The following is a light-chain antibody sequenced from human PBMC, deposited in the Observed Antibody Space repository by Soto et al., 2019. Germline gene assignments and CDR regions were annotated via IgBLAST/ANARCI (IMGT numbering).Light chain of an antibody. CDR1: SGHSSYI. CDR3: ETWDSNTRV. V-gene: IGLV4-60*02. Sequence: QYVLTQSSSASASLGSSVKLTCTRSSGHSSYIIAWHQQQPGKAPRYLMKLEGSGSYNKGSGVPDRFSGSSSGPDRYLTISNLQFEDEADYYCETWDSNTRVFGGGTKLTVL. CDR2: LEGSGSY. J-gene: IGLJ3*02.